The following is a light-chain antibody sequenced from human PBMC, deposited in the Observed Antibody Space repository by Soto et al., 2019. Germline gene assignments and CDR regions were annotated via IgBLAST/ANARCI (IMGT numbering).Light chain of an antibody. CDR3: QHYNYWTPYS. Sequence: ETVMTQSPDTLSVSPGESATLTCRASQNMSTNLAWFHQKTGQTPRRVLYGAPKRATGIPARFSSSGSGRHFTLTISSLQPEDFGVYCQHYNYWTPYSFGQGTKVEIK. V-gene: IGKV3-15*01. J-gene: IGKJ2*03. CDR1: QNMSTN. CDR2: GAP.